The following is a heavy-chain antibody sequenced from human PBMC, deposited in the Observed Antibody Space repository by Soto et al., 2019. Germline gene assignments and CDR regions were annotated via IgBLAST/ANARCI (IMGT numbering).Heavy chain of an antibody. D-gene: IGHD2-15*01. CDR3: AGDSACSGRSCPGDS. CDR1: GYTFTAYG. Sequence: QVQLVQSGPEVKNPGASVKVSCKPSGYTFTAYGITWLRQAPGQGPEWMGWISTSNGNTEYSQRLQGRVTMTRDTSTNTVYMELRSMRSDATAVFYCAGDSACSGRSCPGDSWGQETLVAGST. CDR2: ISTSNGNT. J-gene: IGHJ4*02. V-gene: IGHV1-18*01.